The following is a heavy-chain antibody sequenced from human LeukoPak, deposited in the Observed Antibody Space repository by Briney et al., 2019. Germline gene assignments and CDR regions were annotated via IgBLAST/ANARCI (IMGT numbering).Heavy chain of an antibody. CDR1: GGSISSYY. J-gene: IGHJ4*02. D-gene: IGHD6-19*01. CDR3: ARVMFSVAGTKFDY. V-gene: IGHV4-59*01. Sequence: SETLSLTCTVSGGSISSYYWSWIRQPPGKGLEWIGYIYYSGSTNYNPSLKSRVTISVDTSKNQFSLKPSSVTAADTAVYYCARVMFSVAGTKFDYWGQGTLVTVSS. CDR2: IYYSGST.